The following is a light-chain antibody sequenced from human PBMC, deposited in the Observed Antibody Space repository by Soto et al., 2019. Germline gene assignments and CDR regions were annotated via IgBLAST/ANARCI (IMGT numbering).Light chain of an antibody. CDR2: DAS. CDR3: QQYNDWPWT. Sequence: EIVMTQSPATLSVSPGEGATLSCRASQSASGKLAWYQHQPGQTHRLLIYDASTRATGIPARFSGSGSGTDFTLTISSLQSEDFAVYYCQQYNDWPWTFGQGTKVDIK. J-gene: IGKJ1*01. CDR1: QSASGK. V-gene: IGKV3-15*01.